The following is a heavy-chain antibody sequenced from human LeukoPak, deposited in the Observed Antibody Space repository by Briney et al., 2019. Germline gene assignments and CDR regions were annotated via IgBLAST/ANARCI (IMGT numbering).Heavy chain of an antibody. V-gene: IGHV3-21*01. J-gene: IGHJ4*02. CDR1: GFTLSRYS. CDR3: VRASYSSTWYLDS. CDR2: ISTDSDYI. D-gene: IGHD6-13*01. Sequence: GGSLRLPCEVSGFTLSRYSMNWVRQAPGKGPEWVSAISTDSDYIYYGDSAKGRFTVSRDNAKNSLYLQMNSLRAEDTALYYCVRASYSSTWYLDSWGQGALVIVSS.